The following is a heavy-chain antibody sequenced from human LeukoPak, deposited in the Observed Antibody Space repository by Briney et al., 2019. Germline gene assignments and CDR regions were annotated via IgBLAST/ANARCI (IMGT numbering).Heavy chain of an antibody. CDR2: IYSSGST. J-gene: IGHJ4*02. V-gene: IGHV4-4*07. D-gene: IGHD5-12*01. CDR3: AVHRHGYSGFDDC. Sequence: SETLSLTCTVSGGSISGYYCSWVRQTAGKGLEWIGRIYSSGSTNYNPSLKSRVTMSVDTSKNHCSLRLSSVTAADTAVYYCAVHRHGYSGFDDCWGQGTLVTVSS. CDR1: GGSISGYY.